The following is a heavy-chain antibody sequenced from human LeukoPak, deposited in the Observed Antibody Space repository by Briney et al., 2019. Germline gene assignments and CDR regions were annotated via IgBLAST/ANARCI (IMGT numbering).Heavy chain of an antibody. CDR3: ARVSMTLLEDDY. J-gene: IGHJ4*02. V-gene: IGHV1-18*04. CDR1: GYIFTGYY. D-gene: IGHD2/OR15-2a*01. Sequence: ASVKVSCKASGYIFTGYYMHWMRQAPGQGLEWMGWISAYNGNTNYAQKLQGRVTMTTDTSTSTAYMELRSLRSDDTAVYYCARVSMTLLEDDYWGQGTLVTVSS. CDR2: ISAYNGNT.